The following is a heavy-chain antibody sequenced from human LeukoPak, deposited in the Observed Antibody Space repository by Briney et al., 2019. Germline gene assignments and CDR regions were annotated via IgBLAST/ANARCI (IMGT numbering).Heavy chain of an antibody. D-gene: IGHD6-13*01. Sequence: PNSGGTHYAQKFQGRVTMTRDTSISTAYMELSRLRSDDTAVYYCARVNEAWYSSPSYFDYWGQGTLVTVSS. CDR3: ARVNEAWYSSPSYFDY. J-gene: IGHJ4*02. CDR2: PNSGGT. V-gene: IGHV1-2*02.